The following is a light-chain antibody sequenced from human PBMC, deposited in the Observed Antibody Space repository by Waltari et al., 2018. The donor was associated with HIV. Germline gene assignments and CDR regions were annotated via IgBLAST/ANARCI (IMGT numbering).Light chain of an antibody. V-gene: IGLV2-23*02. CDR3: CSYAGSPTFVI. Sequence: QSALTQPASVSGSLGQSITISCTGTSSDIGSYNLVSWYQQYPGKAPKVIIYDVNKWPSGVSHRFSGFNAANTASLTISGLQAEDEADYYCCSYAGSPTFVIFGGGTKVTVL. J-gene: IGLJ2*01. CDR1: SSDIGSYNL. CDR2: DVN.